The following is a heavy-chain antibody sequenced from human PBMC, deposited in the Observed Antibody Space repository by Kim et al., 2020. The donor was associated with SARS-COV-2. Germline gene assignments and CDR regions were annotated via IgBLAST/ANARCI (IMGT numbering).Heavy chain of an antibody. CDR1: GFTVSSNY. V-gene: IGHV3-66*01. Sequence: GGSLRLSCAASGFTVSSNYMSWVRQAPGKGLEWVSVIYSGGSTYYADSVKGRFTISRDNSKNTLYLQMNSLRAEDTAVYYCARDRRLRFLDLWGQGTTVTVSS. CDR3: ARDRRLRFLDL. CDR2: IYSGGST. J-gene: IGHJ6*02. D-gene: IGHD3-3*01.